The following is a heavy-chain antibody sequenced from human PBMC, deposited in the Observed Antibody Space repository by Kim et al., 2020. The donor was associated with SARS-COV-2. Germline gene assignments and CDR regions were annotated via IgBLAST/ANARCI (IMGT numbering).Heavy chain of an antibody. V-gene: IGHV1-69*13. J-gene: IGHJ6*02. CDR1: GGTFSSYA. D-gene: IGHD2-2*01. CDR2: IIPIFGTA. Sequence: SVKVSCKASGGTFSSYAISWVRQAPGQGLEWMGGIIPIFGTANYAQKFQGRVTITADESTSTAYMELSSLRSEDTAVYYCARDVGDIVVVPAAAWPYYYGMDVWGQGTTVTVSS. CDR3: ARDVGDIVVVPAAAWPYYYGMDV.